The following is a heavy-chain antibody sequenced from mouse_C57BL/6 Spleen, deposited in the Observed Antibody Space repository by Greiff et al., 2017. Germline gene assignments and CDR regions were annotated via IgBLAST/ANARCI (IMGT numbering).Heavy chain of an antibody. CDR2: INPSSGYT. D-gene: IGHD2-4*01. V-gene: IGHV1-7*01. CDR1: GYTFTSYW. J-gene: IGHJ4*01. Sequence: VQLQQSGAELAKPGASVKLSCKASGYTFTSYWMHWVKQRPGQGLEWIGYINPSSGYTKYNQKFKDKVTLTADKSSSTAYMQLSSLTNEDSAVYYCARGYDYYMDYWGQGTSVTVSS. CDR3: ARGYDYYMDY.